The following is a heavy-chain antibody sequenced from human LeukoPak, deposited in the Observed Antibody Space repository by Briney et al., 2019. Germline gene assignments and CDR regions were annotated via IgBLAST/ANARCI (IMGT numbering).Heavy chain of an antibody. J-gene: IGHJ4*02. V-gene: IGHV3-21*01. Sequence: GGSLRLSCAASGFTFSSYSMNWVRQAPGKGLEWVSSISSSSSYIYYADSVKGRFTTSRDNAKNSLYLQMNSLRAEDTAVYYCARWLAGYLDYWGQGTLVTVSS. D-gene: IGHD6-19*01. CDR1: GFTFSSYS. CDR2: ISSSSSYI. CDR3: ARWLAGYLDY.